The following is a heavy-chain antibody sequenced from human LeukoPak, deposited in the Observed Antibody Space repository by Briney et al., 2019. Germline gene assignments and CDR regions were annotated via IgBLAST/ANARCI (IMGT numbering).Heavy chain of an antibody. D-gene: IGHD7-27*01. CDR1: GGSISSSNW. CDR3: ARGPWDYYYGMDV. CDR2: IYHSGST. J-gene: IGHJ6*02. V-gene: IGHV4-4*02. Sequence: SETLSLTCAVSGGSISSSNWWSWVRQPPGKGLEWIGGIYHSGSTNYNPSLKSRVTISVDTSKDQFSLKLSSVTAADTAVYYCARGPWDYYYGMDVWGQGTTVTVSS.